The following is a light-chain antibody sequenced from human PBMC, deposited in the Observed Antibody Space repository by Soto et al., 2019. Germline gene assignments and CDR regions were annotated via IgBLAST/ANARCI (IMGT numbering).Light chain of an antibody. J-gene: IGKJ2*01. V-gene: IGKV3-20*01. CDR1: QSVSSSY. Sequence: EIVLTQSPGTLSLSPGERATLSCRASQSVSSSYLAWYQQKPGQAPRLLIYGASSRGTDIPDRFSGSGSGTDFTVTISRLEPEDFAVYYCQQYGSSQYTFGQGTKLEIK. CDR3: QQYGSSQYT. CDR2: GAS.